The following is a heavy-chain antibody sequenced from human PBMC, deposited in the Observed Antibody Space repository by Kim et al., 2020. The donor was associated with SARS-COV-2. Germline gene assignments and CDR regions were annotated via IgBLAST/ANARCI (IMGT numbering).Heavy chain of an antibody. CDR2: ISSSSSTI. Sequence: GGSLRLSCAASGFTFSYYSMNWVRQAPGKGLEWVSYISSSSSTIYYADSVKGRFTISRDNAKNSLYLQMNSLRDEDTAVYYCAGSKEVRVGKLGRYYYYYSGMDVWGPGTTVTLSS. D-gene: IGHD3-16*01. J-gene: IGHJ6*02. CDR3: AGSKEVRVGKLGRYYYYYSGMDV. V-gene: IGHV3-48*02. CDR1: GFTFSYYS.